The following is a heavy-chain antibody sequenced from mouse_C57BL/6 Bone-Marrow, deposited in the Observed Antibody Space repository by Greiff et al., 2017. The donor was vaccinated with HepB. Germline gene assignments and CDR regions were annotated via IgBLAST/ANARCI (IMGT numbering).Heavy chain of an antibody. CDR3: ARWTITTVVAGYYYAMDY. D-gene: IGHD1-1*01. J-gene: IGHJ4*01. CDR2: INPNNGGT. V-gene: IGHV1-22*01. CDR1: GYTFTDYN. Sequence: VQLQQSGPELVKPGASVKMSCKASGYTFTDYNMHWVKQSHGKSLEWIGYINPNNGGTSYNQKFKGKATLTVNKSSSTAYMELRSLTSEDSAVYYCARWTITTVVAGYYYAMDYWGQGTSVTVSS.